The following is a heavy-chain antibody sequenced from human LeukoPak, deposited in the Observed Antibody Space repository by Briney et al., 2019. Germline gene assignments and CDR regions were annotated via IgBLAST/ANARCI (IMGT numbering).Heavy chain of an antibody. CDR3: ARRLGYCSSTSCYGAFDI. Sequence: PSETLSLTCAVSGYSISSGYYWGWIRQPPGKGLEWIGSIYHSGSTYYNPSLKSRITISVDTSKNQFSLKLSSVTAADTAVYYCARRLGYCSSTSCYGAFDIWGQGTMVTVSS. V-gene: IGHV4-38-2*01. CDR2: IYHSGST. J-gene: IGHJ3*02. D-gene: IGHD2-2*01. CDR1: GYSISSGYY.